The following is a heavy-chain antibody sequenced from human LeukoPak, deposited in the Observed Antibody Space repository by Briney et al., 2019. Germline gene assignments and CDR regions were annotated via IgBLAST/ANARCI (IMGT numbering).Heavy chain of an antibody. D-gene: IGHD3-10*01. CDR3: ARGEAVWFGELWDYYYYYMDV. CDR1: GYTFTSYY. Sequence: ASVKVSCKASGYTFTSYYMHWVRQAPGQGLEWMGIINPSGGSTSYAQKFQGRVTMTRDTSTSTVYMELSSLRSEDTAVYYCARGEAVWFGELWDYYYYYMDVWGKGTTVTISS. V-gene: IGHV1-46*01. J-gene: IGHJ6*03. CDR2: INPSGGST.